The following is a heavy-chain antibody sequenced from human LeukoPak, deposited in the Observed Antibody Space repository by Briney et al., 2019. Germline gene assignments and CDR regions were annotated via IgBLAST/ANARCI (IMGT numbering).Heavy chain of an antibody. CDR1: GFTVSNNY. Sequence: GGSLRLSCAASGFTVSNNYLNWVRQAPGKGLEWVSVIYSGGTTYYANSVKGRFTISRDSSKNTMYLQMNSLRVEDTAMYYRGRDVGPWGQGTLVTVSS. CDR3: GRDVGP. V-gene: IGHV3-53*01. CDR2: IYSGGTT. J-gene: IGHJ5*02.